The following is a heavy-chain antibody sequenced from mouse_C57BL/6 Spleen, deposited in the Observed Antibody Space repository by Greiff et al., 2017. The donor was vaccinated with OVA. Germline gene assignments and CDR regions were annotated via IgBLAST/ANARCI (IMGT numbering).Heavy chain of an antibody. Sequence: QVQLKQSGPELVKPGASVKISCTASGYAFSSSWMNWVKQRPGKGLEWIGRIYPGDGDTNYNGKFKGKATLTADKSSSSAYMQLSSLTSEDSAVYFCAREGTLNCAMDYWGQGTSVTVSA. V-gene: IGHV1-82*01. D-gene: IGHD3-3*01. CDR1: GYAFSSSW. J-gene: IGHJ4*01. CDR3: AREGTLNCAMDY. CDR2: IYPGDGDT.